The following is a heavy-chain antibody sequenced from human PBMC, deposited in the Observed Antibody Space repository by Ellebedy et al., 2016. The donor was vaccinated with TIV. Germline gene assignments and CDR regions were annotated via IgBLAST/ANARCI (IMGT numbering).Heavy chain of an antibody. CDR3: ATGPRRGYSGSTGFYYGMDV. J-gene: IGHJ6*02. D-gene: IGHD1-26*01. Sequence: GGSLRLSXAASGFTFTDHYMSWIRQAPGKGLEWVSYISSSGDIKYYADSVKGRFTISRDNAENSLYLQMNSLRAEDTAVYYCATGPRRGYSGSTGFYYGMDVWGQGTTVTVSS. V-gene: IGHV3-11*04. CDR1: GFTFTDHY. CDR2: ISSSGDIK.